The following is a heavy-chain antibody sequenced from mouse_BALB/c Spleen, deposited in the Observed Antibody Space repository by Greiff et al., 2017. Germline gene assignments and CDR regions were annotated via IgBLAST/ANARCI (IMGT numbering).Heavy chain of an antibody. CDR3: ARYRFTTVVGVDY. Sequence: VQLKQSGPELVKPGASVKISCKASGYTFTDYNMHWVKQSHGKSLEWIGYIYPYNGGTGYNQKFKSKATLTVDNSSSTAYMELRSLTSEDSAVYYCARYRFTTVVGVDYWGQGTTLTVSS. D-gene: IGHD1-1*01. J-gene: IGHJ2*01. CDR1: GYTFTDYN. V-gene: IGHV1S29*02. CDR2: IYPYNGGT.